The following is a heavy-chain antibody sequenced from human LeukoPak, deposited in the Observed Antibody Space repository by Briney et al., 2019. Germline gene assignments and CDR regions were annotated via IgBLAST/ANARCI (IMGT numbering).Heavy chain of an antibody. CDR3: GRRPEVGWLLNYYYSYGMDV. D-gene: IGHD2-15*01. V-gene: IGHV4-34*01. Sequence: PSETLSLTCAVYGGSFSGYYWSWIRQPPGKGLEWIGEINHSGSTNYNPSLKSRVTISVDTSKNQFSLKLSSVTAADTAVYYCGRRPEVGWLLNYYYSYGMDVGAKGPTVTVSS. CDR2: INHSGST. CDR1: GGSFSGYY. J-gene: IGHJ6*04.